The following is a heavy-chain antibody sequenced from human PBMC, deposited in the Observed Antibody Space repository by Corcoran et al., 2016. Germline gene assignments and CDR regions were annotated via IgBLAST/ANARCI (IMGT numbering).Heavy chain of an antibody. CDR1: GFTFSTYA. D-gene: IGHD3-3*01. CDR3: ARGGVYDFWSGPANGMDV. V-gene: IGHV3-64*02. CDR2: IRSNGGST. J-gene: IGHJ6*02. Sequence: EVQRVEYGEGLVQPGGSLRLSCAASGFTFSTYAMHWVRQAPGKGLEYVSAIRSNGGSTYYADSVKVRFTISRDNSKNALYLQMGILRAEAMAEYDWARGGVYDFWSGPANGMDVWGQGTLVTVSS.